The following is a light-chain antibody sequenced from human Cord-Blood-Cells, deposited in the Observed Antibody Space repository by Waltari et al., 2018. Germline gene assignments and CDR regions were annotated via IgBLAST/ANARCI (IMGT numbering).Light chain of an antibody. Sequence: QSALTQPASVSGSPGQSITISCTGTSSDVGGYNYVSWYQHHPGKAPKLMIYDVSNRPSGVYNRFSGSKSGNTASLTISGLQAEDEADYYCSSYTSSSTRVFGGGTKLTVL. CDR3: SSYTSSSTRV. CDR2: DVS. CDR1: SSDVGGYNY. J-gene: IGLJ3*02. V-gene: IGLV2-14*03.